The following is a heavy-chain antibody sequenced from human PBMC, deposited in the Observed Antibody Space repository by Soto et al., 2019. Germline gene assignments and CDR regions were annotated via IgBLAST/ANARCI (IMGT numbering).Heavy chain of an antibody. CDR2: IYPGDSDT. CDR3: ARGSRIAAAGNAWFDP. Sequence: GESLKISCTGSGYSFTRYWIGWVRQMPGKGLEWMGIIYPGDSDTRYSPSFQGQVTISADKSISTAYLQWSSLKASDTAMYYCARGSRIAAAGNAWFDPWGQGTLVTVS. V-gene: IGHV5-51*01. D-gene: IGHD6-13*01. CDR1: GYSFTRYW. J-gene: IGHJ5*02.